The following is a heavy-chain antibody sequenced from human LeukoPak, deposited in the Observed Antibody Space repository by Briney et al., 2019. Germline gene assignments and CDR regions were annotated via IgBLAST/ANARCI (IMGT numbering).Heavy chain of an antibody. V-gene: IGHV3-33*08. CDR3: ARARGYCSSTSCYLAYYMDV. CDR1: GFTFSSYG. CDR2: IWYDGSNK. Sequence: ESGRSLRLSCAASGFTFSSYGMRWVRQAPGKGLEWVAVIWYDGSNKYYADSVKGRFTISRDNSKNTLYLQMNSLRAEDTAVYYCARARGYCSSTSCYLAYYMDVWGKGTTVTVSS. J-gene: IGHJ6*03. D-gene: IGHD2-2*01.